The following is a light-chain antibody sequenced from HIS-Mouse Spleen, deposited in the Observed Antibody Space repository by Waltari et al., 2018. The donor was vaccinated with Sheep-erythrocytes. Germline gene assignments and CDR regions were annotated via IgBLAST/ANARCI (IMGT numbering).Light chain of an antibody. CDR1: KLGDNY. CDR3: QAWDSSTAVV. J-gene: IGLJ2*01. CDR2: QDS. V-gene: IGLV3-1*01. Sequence: SYELTQPPSVSVSPGQTASITCSGDKLGDNYACWYQQKPGQSPVLVIYQDSKRPAGSPERFSGSNAANTATLTISGTQAMDEADYYWQAWDSSTAVVFGGGTKLTVL.